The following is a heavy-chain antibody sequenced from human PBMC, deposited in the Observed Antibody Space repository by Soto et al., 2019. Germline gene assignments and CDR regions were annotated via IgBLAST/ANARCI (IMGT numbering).Heavy chain of an antibody. CDR3: ARGQRYCSSTSCYPIYYVMDV. V-gene: IGHV1-69*13. D-gene: IGHD2-2*01. CDR2: IIPIFGTA. CDR1: GGTFSSYA. Sequence: ASVKVSCKASGGTFSSYAISWVRQAPGQGLEWMGGIIPIFGTANYAQKFQGRVTITADESTGTAYMELSSLRSEDTAVYYCARGQRYCSSTSCYPIYYVMDVWGQGTTVTVSS. J-gene: IGHJ6*02.